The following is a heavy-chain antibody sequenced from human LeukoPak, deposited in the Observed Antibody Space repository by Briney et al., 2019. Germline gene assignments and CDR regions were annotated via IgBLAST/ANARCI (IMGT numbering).Heavy chain of an antibody. CDR1: GGSISSGGYS. J-gene: IGHJ4*02. D-gene: IGHD3-10*01. V-gene: IGHV4-30-2*01. CDR3: ARGDRYYYGSGSYSPFDY. Sequence: SQTLSLTCAVSGGSISSGGYSWSWIRQPPGKGLEWIGYIYHSGSTYYNPSLKSRVTISVDRSKNQFSLKLSSVTAADTAVYYCARGDRYYYGSGSYSPFDYWGQGTLVTVSS. CDR2: IYHSGST.